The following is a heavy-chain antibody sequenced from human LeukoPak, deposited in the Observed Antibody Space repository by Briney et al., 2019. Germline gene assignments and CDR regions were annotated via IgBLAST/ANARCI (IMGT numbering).Heavy chain of an antibody. D-gene: IGHD3-16*02. CDR1: GYTFSNYD. CDR3: ARAYQRLGGLSFPDQ. J-gene: IGHJ5*02. V-gene: IGHV7-4-1*02. CDR2: INPNTGNP. Sequence: ASVKVSCKASGYTFSNYDINWVRQAPGQGLEWMGWINPNTGNPTYAQGFTGRFVFSLDTSVSTTYLQISSLKAEDTAVYYCARAYQRLGGLSFPDQWGQGTLVSVSS.